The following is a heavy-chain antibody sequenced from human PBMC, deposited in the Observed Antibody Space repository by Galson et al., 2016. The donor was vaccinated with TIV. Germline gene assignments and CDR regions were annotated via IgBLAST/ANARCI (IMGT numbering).Heavy chain of an antibody. D-gene: IGHD3-16*01. V-gene: IGHV5-51*03. CDR3: ARMSLLGALDV. CDR2: IFPNGSDI. J-gene: IGHJ3*01. Sequence: QSGAEVKKPGESLKISCKDSGYNFRSYWIAWVRQMPGKGFEWLGIIFPNGSDIRYSPYFRGLVTMSADKSTSTAYLQCSSLKASDTAMYYCARMSLLGALDVWGQGTMVIVSS. CDR1: GYNFRSYW.